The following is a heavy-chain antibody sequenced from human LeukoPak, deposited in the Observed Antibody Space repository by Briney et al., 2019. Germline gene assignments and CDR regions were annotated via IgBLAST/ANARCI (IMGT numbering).Heavy chain of an antibody. CDR1: GYTFTTYG. D-gene: IGHD6-13*01. V-gene: IGHV1-18*04. J-gene: IGHJ6*04. Sequence: ASVKVSCKASGYTFTTYGISWVRQAPGQGLEWMGWISAYNGNTNYAQKLHGRVTMTTDTSTSTAYMELRSLRSDDTAVYYCARGGGSSSWDDYYYYGMDVWGKGTTVTVSS. CDR3: ARGGGSSSWDDYYYYGMDV. CDR2: ISAYNGNT.